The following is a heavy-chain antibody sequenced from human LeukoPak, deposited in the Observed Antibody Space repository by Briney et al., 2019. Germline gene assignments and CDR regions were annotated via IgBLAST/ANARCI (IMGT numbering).Heavy chain of an antibody. D-gene: IGHD3-3*01. J-gene: IGHJ6*03. CDR2: ISGSGDST. CDR1: GFTFRSYA. V-gene: IGHV3-23*01. CDR3: ARGGDFWSGYSRGYYMDV. Sequence: GGSLRLSCAASGFTFRSYAMSWVRQAPGKGPEWVSVISGSGDSTYYADSVKGRFTISRDNSKNTLYLQMNSLRAEDTAVYYCARGGDFWSGYSRGYYMDVWGKGTTVTVSS.